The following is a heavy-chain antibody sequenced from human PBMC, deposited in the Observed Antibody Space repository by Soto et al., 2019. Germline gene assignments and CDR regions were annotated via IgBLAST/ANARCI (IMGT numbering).Heavy chain of an antibody. Sequence: GGSLRLSCAASGFTFSSYWMHWVRQAPGKGLVWVSRINSDGSSTSYADSVKGRFTISRDNAKNTLYLQMNSLRAEDTAVYYCASMTTGYYYYGMDVWGQGTTVTVSS. J-gene: IGHJ6*02. CDR2: INSDGSST. D-gene: IGHD4-4*01. V-gene: IGHV3-74*01. CDR1: GFTFSSYW. CDR3: ASMTTGYYYYGMDV.